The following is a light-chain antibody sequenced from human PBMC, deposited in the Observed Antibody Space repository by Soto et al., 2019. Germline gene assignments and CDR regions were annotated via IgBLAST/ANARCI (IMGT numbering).Light chain of an antibody. CDR2: GNS. V-gene: IGLV1-40*01. J-gene: IGLJ3*02. Sequence: QSVLTQPPSVSGAPGQRVTISCTGSSSNIGADYDVHWYQQFPGTAPKLLIYGNSNRPSGVPDRFSASKSGTSASLAITGLQAEDEADYYCQSYDSSLSGVFGGGTQLTVL. CDR1: SSNIGADYD. CDR3: QSYDSSLSGV.